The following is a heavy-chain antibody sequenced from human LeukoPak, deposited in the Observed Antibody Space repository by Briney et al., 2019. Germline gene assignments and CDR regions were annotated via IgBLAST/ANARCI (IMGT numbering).Heavy chain of an antibody. CDR3: ARQVFVPGGRYPVWFDP. CDR1: GGSISSSSYY. J-gene: IGHJ5*02. Sequence: PETLSLTCTVSGGSISSSSYYWGWIRHPPGKGLEWIGSIYYSGSTYYNPSLKSRITIAVDTSKNQFPLKLRSVTAAVSAVYYCARQVFVPGGRYPVWFDPWGQGTLVTVSS. CDR2: IYYSGST. V-gene: IGHV4-39*01. D-gene: IGHD1-26*01.